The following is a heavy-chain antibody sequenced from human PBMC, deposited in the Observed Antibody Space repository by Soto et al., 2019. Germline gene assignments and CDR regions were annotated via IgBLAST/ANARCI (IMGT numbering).Heavy chain of an antibody. Sequence: QVQLQESGPRLVKPSETLSLTCTVSGGSLRSYYCSWFRQPPGKGLEWVGYINYSGGTFYTPSLTRRVTMSVDTSNNPYSLMVNSVTATGTDVYYCARQGFGELHGLVDVWGQGTTVNVSS. CDR1: GGSLRSYY. CDR2: INYSGGT. J-gene: IGHJ6*02. CDR3: ARQGFGELHGLVDV. V-gene: IGHV4-59*08. D-gene: IGHD3-10*01.